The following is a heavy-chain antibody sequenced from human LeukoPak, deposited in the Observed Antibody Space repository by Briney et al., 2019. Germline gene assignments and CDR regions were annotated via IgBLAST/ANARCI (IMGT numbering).Heavy chain of an antibody. CDR1: QVIISVDA. CDR3: SKAPLGTCAGSVCYYLDV. J-gene: IGHJ6*03. V-gene: IGHV3-23*01. D-gene: IGHD1/OR15-1a*01. Sequence: PGGSLRLSCTASQVIISVDATSGVRQAPGKGLEWVSADTSSTTSTYYASSVRGRFTISRDNSMNTLYLQMNSLSADATAVYYCSKAPLGTCAGSVCYYLDVCGKKTTVIVSS. CDR2: DTSSTTST.